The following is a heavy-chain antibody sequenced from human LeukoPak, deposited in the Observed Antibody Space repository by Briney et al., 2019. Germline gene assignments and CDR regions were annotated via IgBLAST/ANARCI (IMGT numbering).Heavy chain of an antibody. V-gene: IGHV4-4*07. CDR2: IYTSGST. CDR1: GGSISSYY. CDR3: ARDVTGTTYYYYYMDV. D-gene: IGHD1/OR15-1a*01. J-gene: IGHJ6*03. Sequence: SETLSLTCTVSGGSISSYYWSWVRQPAGKGLEWVGRIYTSGSTNYNPSLKSRVTMSVDKSKSQFSLKLSSVTAADTAVYYCARDVTGTTYYYYYMDVWGKGTTVTVSS.